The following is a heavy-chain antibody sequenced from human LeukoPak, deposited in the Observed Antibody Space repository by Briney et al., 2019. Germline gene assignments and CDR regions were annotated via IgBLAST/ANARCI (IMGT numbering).Heavy chain of an antibody. CDR3: ARHRPSDGTEGILYYFDY. D-gene: IGHD5-24*01. Sequence: ASVKVSCKASGGTFSSYAISWVRQAPGQGLEWMGGIIPIFGTANYAQKFQGRVTITADESTSTAYMELSSLRSEDTAVYYCARHRPSDGTEGILYYFDYWGQGTLVTVSS. CDR1: GGTFSSYA. J-gene: IGHJ4*02. V-gene: IGHV1-69*13. CDR2: IIPIFGTA.